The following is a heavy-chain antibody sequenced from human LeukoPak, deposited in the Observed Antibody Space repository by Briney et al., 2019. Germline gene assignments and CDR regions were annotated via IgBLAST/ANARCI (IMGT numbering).Heavy chain of an antibody. D-gene: IGHD6-19*01. CDR1: GFTFSKFG. Sequence: GGSLRLSCAASGFTFSKFGMSWVRQSPGKGLEWVSAISGSGGSTFYADSVKGRFTISRDNSKNTLYLQMNSLRAEDTAVYYCARVIAVAGPDYWGQGTLVTVSS. CDR3: ARVIAVAGPDY. J-gene: IGHJ4*02. CDR2: ISGSGGST. V-gene: IGHV3-23*01.